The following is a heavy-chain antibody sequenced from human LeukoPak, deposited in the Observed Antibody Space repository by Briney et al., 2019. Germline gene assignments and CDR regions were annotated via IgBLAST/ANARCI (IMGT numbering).Heavy chain of an antibody. J-gene: IGHJ3*02. CDR3: ARGSGDKRAYDI. V-gene: IGHV3-74*01. Sequence: GGSLRLSCAASGFTVSRYYISWVRQAPGKGLVWVSRLNSDGSTTHYADSVKGRFTISRDNARNTLYLQMNSLRAEDTAVYYCARGSGDKRAYDIWGQGTMVTVSS. CDR1: GFTVSRYY. D-gene: IGHD1-14*01. CDR2: LNSDGSTT.